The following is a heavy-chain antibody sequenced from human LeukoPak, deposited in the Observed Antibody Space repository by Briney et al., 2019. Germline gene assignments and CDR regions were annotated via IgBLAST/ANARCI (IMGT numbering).Heavy chain of an antibody. V-gene: IGHV3-23*01. CDR3: AKDRAVAGLRRGGEYYFDY. CDR2: ISGSGGST. CDR1: GFTFSSYA. J-gene: IGHJ4*02. D-gene: IGHD6-19*01. Sequence: GGSLRLSCAASGFTFSSYAMSWVRQAPEKGLEWVSAISGSGGSTYYADSVKGRFTISRDNSKNTLYLQMNSLRAEDTAVYYCAKDRAVAGLRRGGEYYFDYWGQGTLVTVSS.